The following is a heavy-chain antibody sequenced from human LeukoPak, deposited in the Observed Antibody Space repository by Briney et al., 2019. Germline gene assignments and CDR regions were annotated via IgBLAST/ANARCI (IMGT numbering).Heavy chain of an antibody. CDR1: GGTFSSYA. Sequence: VASVKVSCKASGGTFSSYAISWVRQAPGQGLEWMGGIIPIFGTANYAQKFQGRVTITADESTSTAYMELSSLRSEDTAVYYCARVGEYSNYEAWFDPWGQGTLVTVSS. D-gene: IGHD4-11*01. CDR2: IIPIFGTA. CDR3: ARVGEYSNYEAWFDP. J-gene: IGHJ5*02. V-gene: IGHV1-69*13.